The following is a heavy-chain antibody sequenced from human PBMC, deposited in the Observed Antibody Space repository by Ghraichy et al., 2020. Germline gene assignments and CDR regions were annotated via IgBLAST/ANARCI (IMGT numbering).Heavy chain of an antibody. J-gene: IGHJ6*03. CDR1: GGSFSGYY. V-gene: IGHV4-34*01. D-gene: IGHD2-15*01. CDR3: ARVYVGVVGYCSGGSCYSVPYYYYYMDV. CDR2: INHSGST. Sequence: SETLSLTCAVYGGSFSGYYWSWIRQPPGKGLEWIGEINHSGSTNYNPSLKSRVTISVDTSKNQFSLKLSSVTAADTAVYYCARVYVGVVGYCSGGSCYSVPYYYYYMDVWGKGTTVTVSS.